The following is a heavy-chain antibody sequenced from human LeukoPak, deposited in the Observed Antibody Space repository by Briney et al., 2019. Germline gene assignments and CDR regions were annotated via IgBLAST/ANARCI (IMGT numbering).Heavy chain of an antibody. J-gene: IGHJ4*02. V-gene: IGHV1-2*02. CDR1: GYTFIGYY. D-gene: IGHD3-9*01. CDR3: ARDFSEYDILTGVFDY. Sequence: ASVKVSCKASGYTFIGYYMHWVRQAPGQGLEWMGWINPNSGGTKYAQKFQARVTMTRDTSISTAYMELSRLRSDDTAVYYCARDFSEYDILTGVFDYWGQGTLVTVSS. CDR2: INPNSGGT.